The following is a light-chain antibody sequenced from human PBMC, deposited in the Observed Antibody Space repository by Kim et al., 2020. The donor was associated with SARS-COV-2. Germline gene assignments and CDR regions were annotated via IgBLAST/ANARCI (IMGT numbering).Light chain of an antibody. J-gene: IGKJ4*01. CDR3: QQYRTSPT. CDR2: GAS. Sequence: ATPHCRASRCGTPSHLAWDPQNPGTAPRLLFYGASTRPPVTPARFSGSGSGTAFIFTISRLGPEDCAVYYFQQYRTSPTFGGGTRVDIK. CDR1: RCGTPSH. V-gene: IGKV3-20*01.